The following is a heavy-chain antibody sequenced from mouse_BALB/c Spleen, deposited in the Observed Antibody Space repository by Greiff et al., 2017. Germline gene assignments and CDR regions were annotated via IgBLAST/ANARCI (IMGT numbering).Heavy chain of an antibody. Sequence: EVQLVESGGGLVKPGGSLKLSCAASGFTFSDYYMYWVRQTPEKRLEWVATISDGGSYTYYPDSVKGRFTISRDNAKNNLYLQMSSLKSEDTAMYYCARGRITTIAMDYWGQGTSVTVSS. J-gene: IGHJ4*01. CDR2: ISDGGSYT. CDR3: ARGRITTIAMDY. CDR1: GFTFSDYY. V-gene: IGHV5-4*02. D-gene: IGHD2-4*01.